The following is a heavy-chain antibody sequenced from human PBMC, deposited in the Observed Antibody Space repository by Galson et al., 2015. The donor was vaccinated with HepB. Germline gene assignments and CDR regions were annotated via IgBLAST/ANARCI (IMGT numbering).Heavy chain of an antibody. V-gene: IGHV3-7*01. CDR1: GFTFSTYW. D-gene: IGHD2-15*01. J-gene: IGHJ4*02. Sequence: SLRLSCAASGFTFSTYWMSWVRQAPGKGLEWVAHIRQDGNEKYYVDSVKGRFTISRNNAKNSLYLQMNSLRAEDTAVYYCASDGVGGSCYLYWGQGTLVTVSS. CDR2: IRQDGNEK. CDR3: ASDGVGGSCYLY.